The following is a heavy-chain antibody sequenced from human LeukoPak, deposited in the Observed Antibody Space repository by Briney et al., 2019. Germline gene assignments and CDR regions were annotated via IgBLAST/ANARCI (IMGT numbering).Heavy chain of an antibody. CDR3: ARQKVGCRLLWFGNQTPIYMDV. Sequence: PSETLSLTCAVYGGSFSGYYWSWIRQPPGKGLEWIGEINHSGSTNYNPSLKSRVTISVDTSKNQFSLKLSSVTAADTAVYYCARQKVGCRLLWFGNQTPIYMDVWGKGTTVTISS. D-gene: IGHD3-10*01. CDR2: INHSGST. J-gene: IGHJ6*03. V-gene: IGHV4-34*01. CDR1: GGSFSGYY.